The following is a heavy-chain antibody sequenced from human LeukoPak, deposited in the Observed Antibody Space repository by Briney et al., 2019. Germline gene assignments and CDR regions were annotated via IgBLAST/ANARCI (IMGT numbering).Heavy chain of an antibody. V-gene: IGHV4-30-2*01. D-gene: IGHD4-17*01. Sequence: SQTLSLTCAVSGGSISSGGYSWSWIREPPGRGLEWIGYIYHSGSTYYNPSLKSRVTISVDRSKNQFSLKLSSVTAADTAVYYCARGAYDYGDYGAFDIWGQGTMVTVSS. CDR2: IYHSGST. CDR1: GGSISSGGYS. J-gene: IGHJ3*02. CDR3: ARGAYDYGDYGAFDI.